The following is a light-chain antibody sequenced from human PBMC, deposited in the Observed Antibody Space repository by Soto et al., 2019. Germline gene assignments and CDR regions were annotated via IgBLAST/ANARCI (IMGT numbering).Light chain of an antibody. Sequence: QSVLTQPPSASGTRGQRVTISCSGSSSNIGSNTVNWYQQLPGTAPKLLIYSNNQRPSGVPDRFSGSKSGTSASLAISGLQSEDEADYYCAAWDDSLEAYVFGTGTKVTVL. J-gene: IGLJ1*01. V-gene: IGLV1-44*01. CDR2: SNN. CDR1: SSNIGSNT. CDR3: AAWDDSLEAYV.